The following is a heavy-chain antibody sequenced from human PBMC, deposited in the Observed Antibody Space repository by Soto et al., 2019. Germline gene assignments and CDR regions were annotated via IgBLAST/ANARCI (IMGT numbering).Heavy chain of an antibody. D-gene: IGHD3-10*01. CDR3: ARVMGQYYYGSGSYYNPTQPRAFDC. J-gene: IGHJ4*02. CDR1: GGSFSGYY. Sequence: PSETLSPTCAVYGGSFSGYYWSWIRQPPGKGLEWIGEINHSGSTNYNPSLKNRVTISVDTSKNQFSLKLSSVTAADTAVYYCARVMGQYYYGSGSYYNPTQPRAFDCWGQGTLVTVSS. V-gene: IGHV4-34*01. CDR2: INHSGST.